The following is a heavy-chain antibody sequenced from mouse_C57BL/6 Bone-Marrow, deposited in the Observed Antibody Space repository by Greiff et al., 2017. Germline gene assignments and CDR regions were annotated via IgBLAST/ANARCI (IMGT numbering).Heavy chain of an antibody. CDR2: SRNKANDYTT. Sequence: EVNLVESGGGLVQSGRSLRLSCATSGFTFSDFYMEWVRQAPGKGLEWIAASRNKANDYTTEYSASVKGRFIVSRDTSQSILYLQMNALRAEDTAIYYGAREIYYGNHWYFDVWGTGTTVTVSS. V-gene: IGHV7-1*01. J-gene: IGHJ1*03. D-gene: IGHD2-1*01. CDR1: GFTFSDFY. CDR3: AREIYYGNHWYFDV.